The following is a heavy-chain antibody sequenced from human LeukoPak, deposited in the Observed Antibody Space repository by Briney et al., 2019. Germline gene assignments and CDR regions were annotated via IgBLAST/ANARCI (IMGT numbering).Heavy chain of an antibody. CDR2: IIPIFGTA. Sequence: SVTVSCKASGGTFTSYAISWVRQAPGQGREWMGGIIPIFGTANYAQKFQGRVTITADESTSTAYMELSSLRSEDTAVYYCARSSDYYDSSGYYEYDYWGQGTLVTVSS. V-gene: IGHV1-69*13. CDR3: ARSSDYYDSSGYYEYDY. CDR1: GGTFTSYA. D-gene: IGHD3-22*01. J-gene: IGHJ4*02.